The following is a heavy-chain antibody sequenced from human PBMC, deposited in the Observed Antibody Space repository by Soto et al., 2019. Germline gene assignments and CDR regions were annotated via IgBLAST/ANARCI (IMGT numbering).Heavy chain of an antibody. Sequence: GASVKVSCKASGYTFTGYYMHWVRQAPGQGLEWMGWINPNSGGTNYAQKFQGRVTMTRDTSISTAYMELSSLRSEDTAVYYCARDLMITFGGVIALFDWGQGTLVTVSS. CDR1: GYTFTGYY. J-gene: IGHJ4*02. V-gene: IGHV1-2*02. CDR2: INPNSGGT. CDR3: ARDLMITFGGVIALFD. D-gene: IGHD3-16*02.